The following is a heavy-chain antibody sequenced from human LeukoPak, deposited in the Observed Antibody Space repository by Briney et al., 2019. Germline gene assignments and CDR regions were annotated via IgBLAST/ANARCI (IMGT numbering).Heavy chain of an antibody. J-gene: IGHJ4*02. CDR3: ARVGPNRNYVGYFDY. D-gene: IGHD4-11*01. CDR1: GGTFSSYA. Sequence: SVKVSCKASGGTFSSYAISWVRQAPGQGLEWMGGIIPIFGTANYAQKFQGRVTITADESTSTAYMELSSPRSEDTAVYYCARVGPNRNYVGYFDYWGQGTLVTVSS. CDR2: IIPIFGTA. V-gene: IGHV1-69*13.